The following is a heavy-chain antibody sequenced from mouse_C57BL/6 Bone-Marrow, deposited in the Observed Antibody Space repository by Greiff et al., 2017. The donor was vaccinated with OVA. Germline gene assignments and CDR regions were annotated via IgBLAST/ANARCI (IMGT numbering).Heavy chain of an antibody. CDR2: IDPANGNT. CDR3: AADYGSSYWYFDV. Sequence: VQLQQSVAELVGPGASVKLSCPASGFNIKNTYMPWVKKRPEQGLEWIGRIDPANGNTKYAPKFQGKATITADTSSNTAYLQLSSLTSEDTAIYYCAADYGSSYWYFDVWGTGTTVTVSS. V-gene: IGHV14-3*01. D-gene: IGHD1-1*01. CDR1: GFNIKNTY. J-gene: IGHJ1*03.